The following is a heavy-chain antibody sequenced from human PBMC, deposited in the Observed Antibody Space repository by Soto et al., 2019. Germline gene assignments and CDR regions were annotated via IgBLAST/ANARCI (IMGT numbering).Heavy chain of an antibody. J-gene: IGHJ4*02. V-gene: IGHV3-33*01. CDR1: GFTFSDYG. Sequence: GGSLRLSCAASGFTFSDYGMHWVRQAPGKGLEWVAVIWYDGSNKYYADSVKGRFTISRDNSKNTLYLQMNSLRAEDTAVYYCARDPLHYDILTGYSPNYFDFWGQGTLVTVSS. CDR3: ARDPLHYDILTGYSPNYFDF. CDR2: IWYDGSNK. D-gene: IGHD3-9*01.